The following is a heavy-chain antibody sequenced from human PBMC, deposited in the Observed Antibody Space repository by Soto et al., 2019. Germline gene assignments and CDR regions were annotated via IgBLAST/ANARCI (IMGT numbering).Heavy chain of an antibody. CDR2: IYYSGST. CDR3: ARKSWPAGAFDI. V-gene: IGHV4-59*01. Sequence: SETLSLTCTVSGGSISSYYWSWIRQPPGKGLEWIGYIYYSGSTNYNPSLKSRVTISVDTSKNQFSLKLSSVTAADTAVYYCARKSWPAGAFDIWGQGTMVTVSS. D-gene: IGHD6-25*01. J-gene: IGHJ3*02. CDR1: GGSISSYY.